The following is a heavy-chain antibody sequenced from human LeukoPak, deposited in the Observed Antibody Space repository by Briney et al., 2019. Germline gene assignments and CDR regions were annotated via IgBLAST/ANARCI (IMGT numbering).Heavy chain of an antibody. J-gene: IGHJ4*02. CDR3: ARDDNYGIFVNVDY. V-gene: IGHV1-18*01. Sequence: ASVKVSCKASGYTFTSYGISWVRQAPGQGPEWMGWISTSTGDTKYTQKFQGRVTLTTDTSTSTAYMELSSLRSDDTAVYYCARDDNYGIFVNVDYWGQGTLVAVSS. D-gene: IGHD4-11*01. CDR1: GYTFTSYG. CDR2: ISTSTGDT.